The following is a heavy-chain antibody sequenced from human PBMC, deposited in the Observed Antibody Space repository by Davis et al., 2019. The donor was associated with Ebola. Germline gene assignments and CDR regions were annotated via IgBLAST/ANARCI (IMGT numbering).Heavy chain of an antibody. Sequence: PGGSLRLSCVASGFTFSTYWMTWVRQAPGKGLEWVANIKQDGSEKYCVDSVKGRFTISRDNAKNSLYLQMNSLRAEDTAVYYCARASWWSGDYWGQGTLVTVSS. CDR2: IKQDGSEK. CDR1: GFTFSTYW. CDR3: ARASWWSGDY. D-gene: IGHD2-8*02. J-gene: IGHJ4*02. V-gene: IGHV3-7*01.